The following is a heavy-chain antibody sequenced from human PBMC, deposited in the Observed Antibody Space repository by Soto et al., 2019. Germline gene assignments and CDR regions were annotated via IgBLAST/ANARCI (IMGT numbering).Heavy chain of an antibody. CDR3: ARSGGGLDY. V-gene: IGHV3-74*01. J-gene: IGHJ4*02. D-gene: IGHD3-16*01. CDR2: INNDGTNT. CDR1: GYTFSSMW. Sequence: GGSLRLSCVASGYTFSSMWMHWVRQAPGKGLLWVSYINNDGTNTHYADSVRGRFTISRDNAKNTVYLQMSSLRADDTAVYYCARSGGGLDYWGQGTLVTVSS.